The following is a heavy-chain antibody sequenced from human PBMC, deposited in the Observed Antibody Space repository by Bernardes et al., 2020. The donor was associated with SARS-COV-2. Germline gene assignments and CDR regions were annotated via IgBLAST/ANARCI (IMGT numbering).Heavy chain of an antibody. CDR1: GFTFSSYD. D-gene: IGHD4-4*01. CDR2: LSGSGGSP. Sequence: GSLRRSGAASGFTFSSYDMSWVRQAPGKGLEWVSALSGSGGSPYYADSVKGRFTISRDNSKNTLYLQMNSLRAEDTAVYYCAKDYSKSGYNYYGMDVWGQGTTVTVSS. CDR3: AKDYSKSGYNYYGMDV. V-gene: IGHV3-23*01. J-gene: IGHJ6*02.